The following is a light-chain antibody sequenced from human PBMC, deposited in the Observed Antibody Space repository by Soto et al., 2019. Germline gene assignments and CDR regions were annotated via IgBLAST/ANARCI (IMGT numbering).Light chain of an antibody. CDR1: QSVSSH. CDR2: DAS. J-gene: IGKJ1*01. CDR3: VHGTTWPWT. Sequence: EIVLTQSPGTLSLSPGERATLSCRASQSVSSHLAWYQHIPGQAPRLLIYDASNRAAGSPARFSGSGSVTDFTLTISSLEPEDFAVYDCVHGTTWPWTCGRGSKVEIK. V-gene: IGKV3-11*01.